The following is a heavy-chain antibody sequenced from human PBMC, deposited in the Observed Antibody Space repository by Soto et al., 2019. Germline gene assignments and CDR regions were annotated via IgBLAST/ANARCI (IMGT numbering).Heavy chain of an antibody. CDR2: INANSGGT. Sequence: QVQLVQSGAEVKKPGASVKVSCKTSGYTFIDYYIHWVRQAPGQGLEWMGWINANSGGTNYPQKSQGWVTLTRDTSISTAYMELNTDDTAVYYCARGPVTAWDNWFDLWGQGTLVTVSS. V-gene: IGHV1-2*04. D-gene: IGHD2-21*02. CDR3: ARGPVTAWDNWFDL. CDR1: GYTFIDYY. J-gene: IGHJ5*02.